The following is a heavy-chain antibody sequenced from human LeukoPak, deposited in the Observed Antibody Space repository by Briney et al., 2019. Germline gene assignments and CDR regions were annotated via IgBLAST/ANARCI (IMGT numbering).Heavy chain of an antibody. J-gene: IGHJ4*02. D-gene: IGHD2-15*01. V-gene: IGHV3-30*04. CDR1: GFTFSTYD. Sequence: GGPLRLSCAASGFTFSTYDMYWVRQAPGKGLEWVAVISYDGDNEYYANSVRGRFTISRDNSKNTVFLQLNSLRAEDTAMYYCARAFRDNKDLNCWGQGTLVTVSS. CDR2: ISYDGDNE. CDR3: ARAFRDNKDLNC.